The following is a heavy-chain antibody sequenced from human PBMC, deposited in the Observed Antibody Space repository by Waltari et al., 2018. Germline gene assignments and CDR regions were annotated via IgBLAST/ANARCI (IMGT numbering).Heavy chain of an antibody. CDR1: GFTFSSSW. J-gene: IGHJ4*02. CDR2: IKQDGSEK. D-gene: IGHD6-13*01. CDR3: ARTFRGSSWPFDY. Sequence: EVQLVESGGGLVQPGGPLRLSCAASGFTFSSSWMSWVRQAPGKGLEWVANIKQDGSEKYYVDSVKGRFTISRDNAKNSLYLQMNSLRAEDTAVYYCARTFRGSSWPFDYWGQGTLVTVFS. V-gene: IGHV3-7*01.